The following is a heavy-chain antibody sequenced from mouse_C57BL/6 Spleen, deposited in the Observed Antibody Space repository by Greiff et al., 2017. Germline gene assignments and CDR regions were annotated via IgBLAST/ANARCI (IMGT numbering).Heavy chain of an antibody. V-gene: IGHV14-3*01. CDR1: GFNIKNTY. D-gene: IGHD1-1*01. CDR3: ARRLDYYYGSSYYFDY. CDR2: IDPANGNT. Sequence: EVQLQQSVAELVRPGASVKLSCTASGFNIKNTYMHWVKQRPEQGLEWIGRIDPANGNTKYAPKFQGKATITADTSSNTAYLQLSSLTSEDTAIYYCARRLDYYYGSSYYFDYWGQGTTLTVSS. J-gene: IGHJ2*01.